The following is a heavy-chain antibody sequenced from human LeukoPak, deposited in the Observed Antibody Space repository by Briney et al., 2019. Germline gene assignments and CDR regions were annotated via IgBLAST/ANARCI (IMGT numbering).Heavy chain of an antibody. D-gene: IGHD3-10*01. J-gene: IGHJ4*02. V-gene: IGHV4-34*01. CDR2: INHSGST. CDR1: GGSFSGYY. Sequence: SETLSLTCAVYGGSFSGYYWSWIRQPPGKGLEWIGEINHSGSTNYNPSLKSRVTISVDTSKNQFSLKLSSVTAADTAVYYCARGALVLLWFGELSPFFDYWGQGTLVTVSS. CDR3: ARGALVLLWFGELSPFFDY.